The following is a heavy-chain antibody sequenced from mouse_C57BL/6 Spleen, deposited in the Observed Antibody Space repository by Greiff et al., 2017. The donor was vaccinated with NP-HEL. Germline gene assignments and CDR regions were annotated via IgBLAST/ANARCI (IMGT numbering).Heavy chain of an antibody. Sequence: VQLQQSDAELVKPGASAKISCKVSGYTFTDHTIHWMKQRPEQGLEWIGYIYPRDGSTKYNEKFKGKATLTADKSSSTAYMQLNSLTSEDSAVYFCARDYYGSSYPAWFAYWGQGTLVTVSA. CDR3: ARDYYGSSYPAWFAY. J-gene: IGHJ3*01. CDR1: GYTFTDHT. V-gene: IGHV1-78*01. CDR2: IYPRDGST. D-gene: IGHD1-1*01.